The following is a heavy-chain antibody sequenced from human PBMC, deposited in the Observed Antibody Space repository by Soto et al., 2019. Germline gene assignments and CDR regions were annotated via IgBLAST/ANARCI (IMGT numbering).Heavy chain of an antibody. Sequence: GGSLRLSCAASGFTFSSYSMNWVRQAPGKGLEWVSSISSSSSYLYYADSVKGRFTISRDNAKNSLYLQMNSLRAEDTAVYYCARDSHIPTNGGGSGPADAFDIWGQGTMVTVSS. J-gene: IGHJ3*02. D-gene: IGHD2-8*01. CDR2: ISSSSSYL. CDR1: GFTFSSYS. V-gene: IGHV3-21*01. CDR3: ARDSHIPTNGGGSGPADAFDI.